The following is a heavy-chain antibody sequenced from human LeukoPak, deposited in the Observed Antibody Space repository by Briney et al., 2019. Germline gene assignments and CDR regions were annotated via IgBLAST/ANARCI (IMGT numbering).Heavy chain of an antibody. Sequence: SETLSLTCTVSGGSISSYYWSWIRQPPGKGLEWIGYIYYSGSTNYNPSLKSRVTISVDTSKNQFSLKLSSVTAADTAVYYCARAGGYDILTGYYQRDWFDPWGQGTLVTVSS. CDR3: ARAGGYDILTGYYQRDWFDP. CDR1: GGSISSYY. J-gene: IGHJ5*02. CDR2: IYYSGST. V-gene: IGHV4-59*01. D-gene: IGHD3-9*01.